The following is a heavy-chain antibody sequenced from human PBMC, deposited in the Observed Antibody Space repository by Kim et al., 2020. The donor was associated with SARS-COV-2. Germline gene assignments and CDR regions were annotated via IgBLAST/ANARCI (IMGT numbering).Heavy chain of an antibody. J-gene: IGHJ4*02. CDR1: GFTFRGYA. V-gene: IGHV3-23*01. D-gene: IGHD1-1*01. CDR2: ITNSGDKT. Sequence: GGSLRLSCAASGFTFRGYAMSWVRQAPGKGLEWVSGITNSGDKTYYGDSVKGRVTISRDNSKNTLYLQMNSLRADDTAVYYCAKGFRDAYNRGGDWGQGTLVTVSS. CDR3: AKGFRDAYNRGGD.